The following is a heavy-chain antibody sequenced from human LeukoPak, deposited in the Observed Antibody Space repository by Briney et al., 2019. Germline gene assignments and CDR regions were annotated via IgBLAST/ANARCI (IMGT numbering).Heavy chain of an antibody. CDR2: ISYDGSNK. J-gene: IGHJ3*02. D-gene: IGHD3-16*01. CDR3: AKGQGIRWGAFDI. V-gene: IGHV3-30*18. CDR1: GFTFSSYG. Sequence: GGSLRLSCAASGFTFSSYGMHWVRQAPGKGLEWVAVISYDGSNKYYADSVKGRFTISRDNSKNTLYLQVNSLRAEDTAVYYCAKGQGIRWGAFDIWGQGTMVTVSS.